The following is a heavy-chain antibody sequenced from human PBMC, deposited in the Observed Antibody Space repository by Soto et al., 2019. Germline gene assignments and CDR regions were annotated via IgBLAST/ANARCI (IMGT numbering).Heavy chain of an antibody. V-gene: IGHV3-9*01. CDR1: GFTFDDYA. J-gene: IGHJ3*02. D-gene: IGHD5-12*01. CDR2: ISWNSGSI. Sequence: EVQLVESGGGLVQPGRSLRLSCAASGFTFDDYAMHWARQAPGKGLEWVSGISWNSGSIGYADSVKGRFTISRDNAKNSLYLQMNSLRAEDTALYYCAKGSYSGYDDAFDIWGQGTMVTVSS. CDR3: AKGSYSGYDDAFDI.